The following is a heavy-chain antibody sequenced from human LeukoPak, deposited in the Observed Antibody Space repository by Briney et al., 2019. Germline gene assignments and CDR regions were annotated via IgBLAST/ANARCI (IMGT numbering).Heavy chain of an antibody. J-gene: IGHJ4*02. CDR2: TCYSGST. CDR3: ARGPYYYHTNYYFDY. V-gene: IGHV4-61*01. D-gene: IGHD3-22*01. Sequence: SETLSLTCTVSGGSVSSGSYYWSWIRQPPGKGLEWIGYTCYSGSTNYNPSLKSRVTISVDTSKNQFSLRLSSVTAADTAVYYCARGPYYYHTNYYFDYWGQGTLVTVSS. CDR1: GGSVSSGSYY.